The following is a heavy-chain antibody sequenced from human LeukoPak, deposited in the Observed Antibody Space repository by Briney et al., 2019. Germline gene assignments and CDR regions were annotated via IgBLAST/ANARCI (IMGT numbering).Heavy chain of an antibody. CDR2: INPNSGGT. D-gene: IGHD5-18*01. V-gene: IGHV1-2*04. CDR1: GYTFTGYY. CDR3: ARSGYSYGREFDY. Sequence: GASLKVSCKAPGYTFTGYYMHWGRQAPGQGLDGLGWINPNSGGTNYAQKFQGWVTMTRDTSISTAYMELSRLRSDDTAVYYCARSGYSYGREFDYWGQGTLVTVSS. J-gene: IGHJ4*02.